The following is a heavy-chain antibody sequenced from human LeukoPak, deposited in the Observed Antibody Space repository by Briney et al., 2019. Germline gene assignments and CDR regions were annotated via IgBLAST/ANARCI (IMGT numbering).Heavy chain of an antibody. CDR2: INHSGST. CDR3: ARGYGRSSSWFSFYYYYYGMDV. V-gene: IGHV4-34*01. J-gene: IGHJ6*02. D-gene: IGHD6-13*01. CDR1: GGSFSGYY. Sequence: SETLSLTCAVYGGSFSGYYWSWLRHPPGKGLEWIGEINHSGSTNYNPSLKSRVTISVDTSKNQFSLKLSSVTAADTAVYYCARGYGRSSSWFSFYYYYYGMDVWGQGTTVTVSS.